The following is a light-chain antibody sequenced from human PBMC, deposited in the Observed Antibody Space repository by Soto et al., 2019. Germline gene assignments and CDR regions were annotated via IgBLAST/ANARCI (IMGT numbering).Light chain of an antibody. CDR3: QQYHNWPPQDT. CDR2: GAS. J-gene: IGKJ2*01. V-gene: IGKV3-15*01. CDR1: QTISSN. Sequence: EIVMTQSPATLSVSPGERATLSCRASQTISSNLAWYQQKPGQAPRLLIHGASTRATGVPARFSGSGSGTEFTLTITGLQSEDFAVYYCQQYHNWPPQDTCGQGTKLQSK.